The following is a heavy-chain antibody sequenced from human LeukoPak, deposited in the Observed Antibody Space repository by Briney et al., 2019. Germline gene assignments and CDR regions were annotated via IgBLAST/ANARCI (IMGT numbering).Heavy chain of an antibody. D-gene: IGHD2-15*01. CDR1: GGSISSYY. CDR3: ARGVVVAATIWFDP. J-gene: IGHJ5*02. V-gene: IGHV4-59*01. Sequence: PSETVSLTCTGSGGSISSYYWSWIRQPPGKGLEWIGYIYYSGSTNYNPSLRSRVTISVDTSKNQFSLKLSSVTAADTAVYYCARGVVVAATIWFDPWGQGTLVTVSS. CDR2: IYYSGST.